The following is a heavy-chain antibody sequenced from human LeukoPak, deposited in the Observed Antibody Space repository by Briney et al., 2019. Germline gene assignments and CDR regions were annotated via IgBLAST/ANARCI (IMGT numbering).Heavy chain of an antibody. CDR2: ISGSDSQT. Sequence: GGSLRLSCAASGFTFSTYSLTWVRQAPGRGLEWDSSISGSDSQTYYADSVKGRFTISRDNAKNSLYLQMSSLRAEDTAVYYCARNQRTFYYYVDVWGEGTTVTVSS. D-gene: IGHD2/OR15-2a*01. J-gene: IGHJ6*03. CDR1: GFTFSTYS. CDR3: ARNQRTFYYYVDV. V-gene: IGHV3-21*01.